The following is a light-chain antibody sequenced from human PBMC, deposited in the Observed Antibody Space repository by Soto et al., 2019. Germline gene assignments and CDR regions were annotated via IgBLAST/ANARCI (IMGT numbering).Light chain of an antibody. CDR1: SSDVGGYNL. V-gene: IGLV2-14*03. Sequence: QSALTQPASVSGSPGQSITISCTGTSSDVGGYNLVSWYQQHPGKAPKLMIYDVSNRPSGVSNRFSGSKSGNTASLTISGLQAEDEADYYCTSYTSNNTQLFGGGTQLTVL. J-gene: IGLJ2*01. CDR3: TSYTSNNTQL. CDR2: DVS.